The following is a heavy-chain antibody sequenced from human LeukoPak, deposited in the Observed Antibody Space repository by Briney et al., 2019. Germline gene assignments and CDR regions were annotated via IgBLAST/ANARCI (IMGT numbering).Heavy chain of an antibody. J-gene: IGHJ3*02. V-gene: IGHV3-23*01. CDR1: GYTFSGYA. D-gene: IGHD6-6*01. CDR3: AKDLTNNIAARPRFDAFDI. CDR2: ISGSGGST. Sequence: GGSLRLSCAASGYTFSGYAMSWVRQAPGKGLEWVSAISGSGGSTYYADSVKGRFTISRDNSKNTLYLQMNSLRAEDTAVYYCAKDLTNNIAARPRFDAFDIWGQGTMVTVSS.